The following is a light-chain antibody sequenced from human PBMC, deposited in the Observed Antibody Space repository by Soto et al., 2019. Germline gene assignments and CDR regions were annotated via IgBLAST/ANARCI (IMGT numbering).Light chain of an antibody. CDR1: QSISKW. Sequence: IQMTQSPSTLSASVGDRVTINCRASQSISKWLAWYQQKPGKAPKLMIYEASYLKSGVPSRFSGSGSGTDCTFTISSLQPEDIATYYCQQYDNLPITLGQGTRLEIK. V-gene: IGKV1-5*01. J-gene: IGKJ5*01. CDR3: QQYDNLPIT. CDR2: EAS.